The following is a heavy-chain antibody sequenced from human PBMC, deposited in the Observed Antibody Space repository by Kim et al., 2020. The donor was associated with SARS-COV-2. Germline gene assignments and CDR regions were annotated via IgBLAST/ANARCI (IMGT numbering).Heavy chain of an antibody. CDR3: AREGRSGWYDYYGMDV. Sequence: SETLSLTCAVYGGSFSGYYWSWIRQPPGKGLEWIGEINHSGSTNYNPSLKSRVTISVDTSKNQFSLKLSSVTAADTAVYYCAREGRSGWYDYYGMDVWGQGTTVTVSS. CDR1: GGSFSGYY. V-gene: IGHV4-34*01. CDR2: INHSGST. D-gene: IGHD6-19*01. J-gene: IGHJ6*02.